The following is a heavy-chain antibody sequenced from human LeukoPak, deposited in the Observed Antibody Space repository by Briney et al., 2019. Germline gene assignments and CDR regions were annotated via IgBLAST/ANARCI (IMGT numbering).Heavy chain of an antibody. J-gene: IGHJ3*02. D-gene: IGHD6-19*01. CDR2: IYYSGST. CDR1: GGSISSYY. V-gene: IGHV4-59*01. CDR3: ARDLPSGVYSSGPTRAFDI. Sequence: SETLSLTCTVSGGSISSYYWSWIRQPPGKGLEWIGCIYYSGSTNYNPSLKSRVTISVDTSKNQFSLKLSSVTAADTAVYYCARDLPSGVYSSGPTRAFDIWGQGTMVTVSS.